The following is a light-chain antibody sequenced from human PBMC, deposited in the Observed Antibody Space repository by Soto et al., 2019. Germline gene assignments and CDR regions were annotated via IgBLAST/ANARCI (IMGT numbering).Light chain of an antibody. V-gene: IGLV4-60*03. J-gene: IGLJ3*02. CDR2: VEGTGTY. CDR1: SGHSTYI. CDR3: ETWDSNTPWV. Sequence: QPVLTQSSSASASLGSSVTLTCTLSSGHSTYIIAWHQQRPGRAPRYLMNVEGTGTYIKGTGVPDRFSGSSSGADRYLTISNLQSEDEADYYCETWDSNTPWVFGGGTKLTVL.